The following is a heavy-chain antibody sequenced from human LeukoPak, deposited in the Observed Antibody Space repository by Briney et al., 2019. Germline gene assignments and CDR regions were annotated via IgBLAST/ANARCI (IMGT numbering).Heavy chain of an antibody. Sequence: GASVKVSCKAAGYTFTGYYMHWVRQAPRQGLEWMGRVNPNSGGTNYAQKFQGRVTMTRDTSISTAYMEMSRLTSDDTAVYYCARAYSSSHKAAGYYMDVWGKGTTVTVSS. V-gene: IGHV1-2*06. CDR2: VNPNSGGT. J-gene: IGHJ6*03. D-gene: IGHD6-13*01. CDR3: ARAYSSSHKAAGYYMDV. CDR1: GYTFTGYY.